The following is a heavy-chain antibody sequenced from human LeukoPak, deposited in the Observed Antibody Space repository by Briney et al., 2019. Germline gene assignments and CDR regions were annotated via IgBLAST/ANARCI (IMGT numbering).Heavy chain of an antibody. D-gene: IGHD2-15*01. Sequence: PSETLSLTCTFSGVSISSDGYYWGWVRQPPGKGLEWIGTIYYSGTYYNPSLKSRVTVSVDTSKNQFSLKLSSVTAADTAMYYCARIGGSRVFGDYWGQGILVTVSS. CDR2: IYYSGT. J-gene: IGHJ4*02. CDR1: GVSISSDGYY. CDR3: ARIGGSRVFGDY. V-gene: IGHV4-39*01.